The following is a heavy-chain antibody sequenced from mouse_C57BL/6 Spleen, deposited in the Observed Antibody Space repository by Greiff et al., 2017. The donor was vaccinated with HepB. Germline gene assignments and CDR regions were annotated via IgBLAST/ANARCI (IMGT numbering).Heavy chain of an antibody. CDR2: INPYNGDT. V-gene: IGHV1-20*01. J-gene: IGHJ3*01. CDR1: GYSFTGYF. Sequence: EVQLQQSGPELVKPGDSVKISCKASGYSFTGYFMNWVMQSHGKSLEWIGRINPYNGDTFYNQKFKGKATLTVDKSSSTAHMELRSLPSEDSAVYYCARSPYYGSSQAWFAYWGQGALVTVSA. CDR3: ARSPYYGSSQAWFAY. D-gene: IGHD1-1*01.